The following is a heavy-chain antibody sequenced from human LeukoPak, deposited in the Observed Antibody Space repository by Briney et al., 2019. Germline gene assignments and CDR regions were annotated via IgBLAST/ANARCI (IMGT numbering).Heavy chain of an antibody. CDR1: GFTFGDYA. CDR3: GTQGYSYGVGY. J-gene: IGHJ4*02. CDR2: ISSSGSTI. Sequence: GGSLRLSCTASGFTFGDYAMSWIRQAPGKGLEWVSYISSSGSTIYYADSVKGRFTISRDNAKNSLYLQMNSLRAEDTAVYYCGTQGYSYGVGYWGQGTLVTVSS. V-gene: IGHV3-11*01. D-gene: IGHD5-18*01.